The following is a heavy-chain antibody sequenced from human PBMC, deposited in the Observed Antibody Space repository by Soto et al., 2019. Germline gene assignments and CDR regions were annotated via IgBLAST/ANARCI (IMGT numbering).Heavy chain of an antibody. D-gene: IGHD3-10*01. J-gene: IGHJ4*02. V-gene: IGHV4-39*01. Sequence: SETQSLTCPVSGGSISSSSYYWGWIRQPPGKGLEWIGSIYYSGSTYYNPSLKSRVTISVDTSKNQFSLKLSSVTAADTAVYYCARQPTMVRGVIGYWGQGTLVTVSS. CDR2: IYYSGST. CDR1: GGSISSSSYY. CDR3: ARQPTMVRGVIGY.